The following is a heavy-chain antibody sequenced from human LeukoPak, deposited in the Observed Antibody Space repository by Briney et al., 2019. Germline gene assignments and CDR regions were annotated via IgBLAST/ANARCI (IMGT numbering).Heavy chain of an antibody. CDR1: GFTFTNYA. J-gene: IGHJ4*02. Sequence: GGSLRLSCAASGFTFTNYAMTWVRQAPGKGLEWVSAISGDGGNTYYADSVKGRFTISRDSSKNTLYLQMNSLRAEDTALYYCAKGGEGDLDSSGYYRHYFAYWGQGTLVTVSS. CDR2: ISGDGGNT. CDR3: AKGGEGDLDSSGYYRHYFAY. D-gene: IGHD3-22*01. V-gene: IGHV3-23*01.